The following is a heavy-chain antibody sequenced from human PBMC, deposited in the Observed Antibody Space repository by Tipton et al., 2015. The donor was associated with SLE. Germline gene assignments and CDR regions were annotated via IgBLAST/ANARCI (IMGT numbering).Heavy chain of an antibody. D-gene: IGHD2-15*01. CDR2: INHSGST. CDR3: ARGEFVVVVAATYYYYGMDV. V-gene: IGHV4-34*01. CDR1: GGSFSGYY. J-gene: IGHJ6*02. Sequence: TLSLTCAVYGGSFSGYYWSWIRQPPGKGLEWIGEINHSGSTNCNPSLKSRVTISVDTSKNQFSLKLSSVTAADTAVYYCARGEFVVVVAATYYYYGMDVWGQGTTVTVSS.